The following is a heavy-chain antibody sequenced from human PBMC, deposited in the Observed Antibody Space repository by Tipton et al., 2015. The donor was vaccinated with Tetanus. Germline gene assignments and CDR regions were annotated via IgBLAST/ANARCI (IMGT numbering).Heavy chain of an antibody. CDR2: IYYSGST. Sequence: TLSLTCTVSGGSISSYYWSWIRQPPEKGLEWIGYIYYSGSTNYNPSLKSRVTISVDASNNQFSLMLSSVTAADTGIYYCARDITVYGVDAWGQGTTVTVSS. J-gene: IGHJ6*02. D-gene: IGHD3-3*01. CDR3: ARDITVYGVDA. V-gene: IGHV4-59*12. CDR1: GGSISSYY.